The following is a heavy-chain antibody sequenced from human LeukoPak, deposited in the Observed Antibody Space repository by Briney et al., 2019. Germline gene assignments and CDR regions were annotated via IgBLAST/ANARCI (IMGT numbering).Heavy chain of an antibody. D-gene: IGHD1-26*01. V-gene: IGHV4-39*01. CDR1: GFTFSSYSMN. J-gene: IGHJ5*02. CDR3: ARRVGATSLHWFDP. Sequence: KAGGSLRLSCAASGFTFSSYSMNWVRQAPGKGLEWIGSIYYSGSTYYNPSLKSRVTISVDTSKNQFSLKLSSVTAADTAVYYCARRVGATSLHWFDPWGQGTLVTVSS. CDR2: IYYSGST.